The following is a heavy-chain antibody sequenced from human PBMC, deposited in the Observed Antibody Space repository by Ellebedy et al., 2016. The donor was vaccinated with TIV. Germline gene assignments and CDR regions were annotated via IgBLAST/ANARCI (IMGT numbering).Heavy chain of an antibody. CDR1: GFTFSPYA. D-gene: IGHD5-18*01. CDR2: IVGSGA. Sequence: PGGSLRLSCAASGFTFSPYAMAWVRQAPGKGLEWVSGIVGSGAQKYADSVKGRFPIPRDNSKRTVDLQMNSLRAEDTAVYFCAKDRTPGDGYWVFDNWGQGTLVSVSS. V-gene: IGHV3-23*01. J-gene: IGHJ4*02. CDR3: AKDRTPGDGYWVFDN.